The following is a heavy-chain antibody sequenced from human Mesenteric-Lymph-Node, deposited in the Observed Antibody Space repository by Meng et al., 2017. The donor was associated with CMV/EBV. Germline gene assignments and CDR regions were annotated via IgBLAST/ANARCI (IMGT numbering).Heavy chain of an antibody. J-gene: IGHJ5*02. CDR3: ARARTTTETGWFDP. CDR2: IDPKSRGT. Sequence: ASVKVSCKTSGYTFTDYFLHWVRQAPGQWLEWMGWIDPKSRGTYFAQKFEGRVTITRDTSTSTAYMELSGLRFDDTAVYFCARARTTTETGWFDPWGQGTLVTVSS. D-gene: IGHD1-1*01. V-gene: IGHV1-2*02. CDR1: GYTFTDYF.